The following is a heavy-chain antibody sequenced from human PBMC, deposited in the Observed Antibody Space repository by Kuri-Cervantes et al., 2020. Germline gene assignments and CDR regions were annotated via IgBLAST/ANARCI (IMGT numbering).Heavy chain of an antibody. CDR2: IYYSGST. CDR1: GGSISSGGYY. CDR3: ARADSSSWNAFDI. D-gene: IGHD6-13*01. J-gene: IGHJ3*02. Sequence: SETLSLTCTVSGGSISSGGYYWGWIRQPPGKGLEWIGSIYYSGSTYYNPSLKSRVTISVDTSKNQFSLKLSSVTAADTAVYYCARADSSSWNAFDIWGQGTMVTVSS. V-gene: IGHV4-39*07.